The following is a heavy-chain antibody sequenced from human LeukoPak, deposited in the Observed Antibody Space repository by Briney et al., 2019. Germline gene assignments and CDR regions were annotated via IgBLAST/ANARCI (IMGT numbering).Heavy chain of an antibody. CDR3: AKDNSYSGSVY. D-gene: IGHD1-26*01. CDR2: ISWNSGSI. J-gene: IGHJ4*02. CDR1: GFTFDDYA. V-gene: IGHV3-9*01. Sequence: AGGSLRLSCAASGFTFDDYAMHWVRQAPGKGLEWVSGISWNSGSIGYADSVKGRFTISRDNSKNTLYLQMDSLRAGDTAVYYCAKDNSYSGSVYWGQGTLVTVSS.